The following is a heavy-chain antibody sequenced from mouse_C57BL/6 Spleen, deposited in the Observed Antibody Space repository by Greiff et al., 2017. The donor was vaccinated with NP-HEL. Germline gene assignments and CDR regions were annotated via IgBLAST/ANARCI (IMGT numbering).Heavy chain of an antibody. J-gene: IGHJ4*01. CDR1: GFSLTSYG. CDR3: GRVKTLYYAMDY. Sequence: QVQLQQSGPGLVQPSQSLSITCTVSGFSLTSYGVHWVRQSPGKGLEWLGVIWSGGSTDYNAAFITRLSISKDNSKIQVFFRMNSLQADDTAIYYCGRVKTLYYAMDYWGQGTSVTVSS. CDR2: IWSGGST. V-gene: IGHV2-2*01.